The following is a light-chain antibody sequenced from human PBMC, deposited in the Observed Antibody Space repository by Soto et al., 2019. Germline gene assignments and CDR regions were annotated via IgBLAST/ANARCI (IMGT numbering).Light chain of an antibody. CDR3: QQRSSWPPIT. CDR1: QSVSSSY. CDR2: DAS. J-gene: IGKJ5*01. Sequence: GETATLSCMSSQSVSSSYLAWYQQKPGQAPRLLVYDASNRATDVPPRFSGSGSGTDFTLTISSLEPEDFAVYYCQQRSSWPPITFGQGTRLEIK. V-gene: IGKV3-11*01.